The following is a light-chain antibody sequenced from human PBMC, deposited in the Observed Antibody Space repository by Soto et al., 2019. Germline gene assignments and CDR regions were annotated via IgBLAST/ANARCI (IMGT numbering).Light chain of an antibody. V-gene: IGKV3-11*01. J-gene: IGKJ2*01. CDR2: DAS. CDR1: QSVSSY. CDR3: QQRSNWPPMYT. Sequence: DIGLTQSPATLSLSPGERDTLSCRAIQSVSSYLAWYQQRPGHVPRLLIYDASKRATGIPARFSASGSGTDFTLTLSSLEPEDFSSSVGQQRSNWPPMYTFGQGTKLEIK.